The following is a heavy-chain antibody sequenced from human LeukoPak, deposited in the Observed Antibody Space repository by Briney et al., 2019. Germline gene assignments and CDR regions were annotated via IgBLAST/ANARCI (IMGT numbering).Heavy chain of an antibody. CDR3: ARAWSGYDY. D-gene: IGHD3-10*01. Sequence: PGGSLRLSCAASGLTFSSYAMPWVRQAPGKGLEYVSAISSNGGSRYYANSVKGRFPISRDNSKNTLYLQMGSLRAEDMAVYYCARAWSGYDYWGQGTLVTVSS. CDR2: ISSNGGSR. V-gene: IGHV3-64*01. CDR1: GLTFSSYA. J-gene: IGHJ4*02.